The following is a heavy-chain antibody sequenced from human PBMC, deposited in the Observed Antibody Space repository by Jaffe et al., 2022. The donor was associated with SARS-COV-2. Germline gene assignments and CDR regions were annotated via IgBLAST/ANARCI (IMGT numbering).Heavy chain of an antibody. V-gene: IGHV4-31*03. CDR3: ARAWYDSSGYYAPAFDY. J-gene: IGHJ4*02. Sequence: QVQLQESGPGLVKPSQTLSLTCTVSGGSISSGGYYWSWIRQHPGKGLEWIGYIYYSGSTYYNPSLKSRVTISVDTSKNQFSLKLSSVTAADTAVYYCARAWYDSSGYYAPAFDYWGQGTLVTVSS. CDR1: GGSISSGGYY. D-gene: IGHD3-22*01. CDR2: IYYSGST.